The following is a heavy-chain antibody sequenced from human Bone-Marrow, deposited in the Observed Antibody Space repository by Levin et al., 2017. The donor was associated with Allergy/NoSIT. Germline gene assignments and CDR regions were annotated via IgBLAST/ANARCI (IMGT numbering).Heavy chain of an antibody. Sequence: GGSLRLSCEVSGFTFSNYAMHWVRQAPGQGLEWVAAISNDGTDKNYADSVKGRFTISRYNAKNTLYLQMHSLRAADTAVYYCAKIEEGLVDGCEIWGQGTMVSVSS. D-gene: IGHD3/OR15-3a*01. CDR1: GFTFSNYA. CDR3: AKIEEGLVDGCEI. J-gene: IGHJ3*02. CDR2: ISNDGTDK. V-gene: IGHV3-30*18.